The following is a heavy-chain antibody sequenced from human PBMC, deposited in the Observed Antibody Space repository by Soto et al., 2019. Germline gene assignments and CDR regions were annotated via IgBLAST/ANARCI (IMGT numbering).Heavy chain of an antibody. V-gene: IGHV3-66*01. Sequence: GGSLRLSCAASGFTVSSNYMSWVRQAPGKGLEWVSVIYSGGSTDYADSVKGRFTISRDNSKNTLYLQMNSLRAEDTAVYYCARTFGYCSSTSCSAFDVWGQGTMVTGSS. CDR3: ARTFGYCSSTSCSAFDV. CDR2: IYSGGST. J-gene: IGHJ3*01. CDR1: GFTVSSNY. D-gene: IGHD2-2*03.